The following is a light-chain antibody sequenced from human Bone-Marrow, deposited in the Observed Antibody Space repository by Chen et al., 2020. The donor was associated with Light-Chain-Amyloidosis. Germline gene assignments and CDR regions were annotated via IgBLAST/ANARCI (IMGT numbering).Light chain of an antibody. V-gene: IGLV1-47*01. J-gene: IGLJ3*02. CDR3: AAWDDSLSGPV. Sequence: QSVLTQLPSASGTPGQRVTISCPGSSTNIGSNYVYWYQQLPGTAPKLLIYRNNQRPSGVPDRFSGSKSGTSASLAISGLRSEDEADYYCAAWDDSLSGPVFGGGTKLTVL. CDR2: RNN. CDR1: STNIGSNY.